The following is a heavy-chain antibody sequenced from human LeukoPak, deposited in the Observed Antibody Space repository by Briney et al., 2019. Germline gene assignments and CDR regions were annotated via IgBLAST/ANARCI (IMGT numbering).Heavy chain of an antibody. D-gene: IGHD2-2*02. CDR3: ARSTRELGYNDY. Sequence: GASVKVSCKASGYTFSSYGISWVRQAPGQGLEWMGWINPNSGGTNYAQKFQGRVTMTRDTSISTAYMELSRLRSDDTAVYYCARSTRELGYNDYWGQGTLVTVSS. CDR1: GYTFSSYG. J-gene: IGHJ4*02. V-gene: IGHV1-2*02. CDR2: INPNSGGT.